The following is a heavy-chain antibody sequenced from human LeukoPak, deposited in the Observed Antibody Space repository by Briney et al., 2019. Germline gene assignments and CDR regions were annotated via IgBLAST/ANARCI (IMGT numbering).Heavy chain of an antibody. Sequence: ASVKVSCKASGYTFTSYDINWVRQATGQGLEWMGWMNPNSGNTGYAQKFQGRVTMTRNTSTSTAYMELSSLRSEDTAVYYCARAPRQLLLGRYYYYYGMDVWGQGTTVTVSS. CDR2: MNPNSGNT. V-gene: IGHV1-8*01. J-gene: IGHJ6*02. CDR3: ARAPRQLLLGRYYYYYGMDV. D-gene: IGHD2-2*01. CDR1: GYTFTSYD.